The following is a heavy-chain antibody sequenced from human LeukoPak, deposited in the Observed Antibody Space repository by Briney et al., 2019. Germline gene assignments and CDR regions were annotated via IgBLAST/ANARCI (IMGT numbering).Heavy chain of an antibody. CDR2: INPNNGGT. CDR1: GYTFTGYY. Sequence: GASVKVSCKASGYTFTGYYMHWMRQAPGQGLEWMGWINPNNGGTNYAQKLQDRVTMTRDTSISTAYMELSRLRSDDTAVYYCARDQNYYDSSGYYGIDCWGQGTLVTVSS. CDR3: ARDQNYYDSSGYYGIDC. J-gene: IGHJ4*02. D-gene: IGHD3-22*01. V-gene: IGHV1-2*02.